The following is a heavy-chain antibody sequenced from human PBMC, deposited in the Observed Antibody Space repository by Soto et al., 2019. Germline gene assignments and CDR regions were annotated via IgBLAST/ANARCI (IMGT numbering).Heavy chain of an antibody. V-gene: IGHV3-7*03. CDR2: IKEDGSEK. J-gene: IGHJ4*02. CDR1: GFSFNNFW. Sequence: PGGSLRLSCAASGFSFNNFWMSWVRQAPGKGLEWVANIKEDGSEKYFVDSVKGRFTISRDNSKNSLYLQMNNLRADDTAVYYCARGAGDNWGQGTLVTVSS. CDR3: ARGAGDN.